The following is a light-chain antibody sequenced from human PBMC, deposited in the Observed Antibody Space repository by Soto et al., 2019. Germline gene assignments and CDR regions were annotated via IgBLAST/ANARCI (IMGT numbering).Light chain of an antibody. CDR2: DVS. CDR1: SSDLTTYDY. J-gene: IGLJ1*01. V-gene: IGLV2-14*03. CDR3: SSYISTITPWYV. Sequence: QSVRNQPASVSGSPGQSITISCTATSSDLTTYDYVSWYQQHPGKAPKLMIYDVSNRPSGVSNRFSGSKSGNTASLTISGLQSEDEADYYCSSYISTITPWYVFGTGTKVTVL.